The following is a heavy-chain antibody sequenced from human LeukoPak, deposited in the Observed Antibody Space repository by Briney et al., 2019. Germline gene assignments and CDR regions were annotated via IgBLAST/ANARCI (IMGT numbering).Heavy chain of an antibody. V-gene: IGHV3-48*04. J-gene: IGHJ4*02. D-gene: IGHD3-9*01. CDR3: ARDLYFFDY. CDR1: GFTFDDYG. Sequence: PGGSLRLSCAASGFTFDDYGMSWVRQAPGKGLEWVAYISNSGEAIYYADSVKGRFTISRDNAKNSLYLQMNSLRAEDTAVYYCARDLYFFDYWGQGTLVTVSS. CDR2: ISNSGEAI.